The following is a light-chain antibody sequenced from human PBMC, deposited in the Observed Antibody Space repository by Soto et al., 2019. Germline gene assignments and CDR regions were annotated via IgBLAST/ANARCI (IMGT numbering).Light chain of an antibody. Sequence: DIQMTQSPSSVSTSVGDRVTITCRASQGIGSWLAWYQQKPGKAPQLLIYTASNLQSGVPSRFSGSGSGTDFTLTISSLQPEDFATYYCQQANSFPRTFGQGTKVEIK. V-gene: IGKV1-12*01. CDR3: QQANSFPRT. CDR1: QGIGSW. J-gene: IGKJ1*01. CDR2: TAS.